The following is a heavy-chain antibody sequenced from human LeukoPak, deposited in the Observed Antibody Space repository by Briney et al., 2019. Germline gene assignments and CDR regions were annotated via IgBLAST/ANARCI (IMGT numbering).Heavy chain of an antibody. D-gene: IGHD6-19*01. V-gene: IGHV3-20*04. CDR3: ARWLVGTVAGKNYFDY. CDR2: INWNSGST. Sequence: PGGSLRLSCAASGFTFDDYGMSWVRQAPGKGLEWVSGINWNSGSTGYADSVKGRFTISRDNAKNSLYLQMNSLRAEDTALYYCARWLVGTVAGKNYFDYWGQGTLVTVSS. J-gene: IGHJ4*02. CDR1: GFTFDDYG.